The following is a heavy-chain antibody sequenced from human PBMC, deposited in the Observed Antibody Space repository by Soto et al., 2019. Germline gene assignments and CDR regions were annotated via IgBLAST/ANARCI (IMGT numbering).Heavy chain of an antibody. J-gene: IGHJ3*02. CDR1: GGSFSGYY. V-gene: IGHV4-34*01. D-gene: IGHD6-6*01. CDR2: INHSGST. Sequence: PSETLSLTCAVYGGSFSGYYWSWIRQPPGKGLEWIGEINHSGSTNYNPSLKSRVTISVDTSKNQFSLKLSSVTAADTAVYYCAREGQLGRQDPFDIWGQGTMVTVSS. CDR3: AREGQLGRQDPFDI.